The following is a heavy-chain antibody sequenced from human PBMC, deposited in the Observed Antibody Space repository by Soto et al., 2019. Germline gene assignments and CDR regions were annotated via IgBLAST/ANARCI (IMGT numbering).Heavy chain of an antibody. CDR1: GYTFTGYY. J-gene: IGHJ6*02. Sequence: GASVKVSCKASGYTFTGYYMHWVRQAPGQGLEWMGWINPNSGGTNYAQKFQGWVTMTRDTSISTAYMELSRLRSDDTAVYYCARERITMVRGVILSDAGYYGMDVWGQGTTVTVSS. CDR2: INPNSGGT. D-gene: IGHD3-10*01. CDR3: ARERITMVRGVILSDAGYYGMDV. V-gene: IGHV1-2*04.